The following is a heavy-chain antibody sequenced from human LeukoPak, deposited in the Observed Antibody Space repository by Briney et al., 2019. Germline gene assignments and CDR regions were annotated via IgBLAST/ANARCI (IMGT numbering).Heavy chain of an antibody. Sequence: EGSLRLSCAASGFTFIDYSMNWVRQAPGKGLEGISYVGISSGNTKYADSVKGRFTISGDSAKNSVFLQMNSLRVEDTAVYYCARDHRYAFDNWGQGTLVTVSS. J-gene: IGHJ4*02. CDR1: GFTFIDYS. V-gene: IGHV3-48*04. CDR2: VGISSGNT. CDR3: ARDHRYAFDN. D-gene: IGHD5-12*01.